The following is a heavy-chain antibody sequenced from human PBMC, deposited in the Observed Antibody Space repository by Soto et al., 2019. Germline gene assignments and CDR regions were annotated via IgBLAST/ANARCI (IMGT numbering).Heavy chain of an antibody. CDR1: VGTFSSYT. Sequence: SVKVSCKASVGTFSSYTISWVRQAPGQGLEWMGRIIPILGIANYAQKFQGRVTITWDMSTSTAYMELSSLRSEDTAVYYCAAEYYYGSSDPKGRIDWGQGTLVTVSS. V-gene: IGHV1-69*02. D-gene: IGHD3-22*01. CDR2: IIPILGIA. J-gene: IGHJ4*02. CDR3: AAEYYYGSSDPKGRID.